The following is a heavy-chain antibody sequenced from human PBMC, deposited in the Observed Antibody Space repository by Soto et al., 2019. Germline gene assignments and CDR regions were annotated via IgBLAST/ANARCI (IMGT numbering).Heavy chain of an antibody. J-gene: IGHJ4*02. V-gene: IGHV3-30*18. CDR3: AKDSLGYSTFFDS. CDR2: TSYDGSYT. Sequence: GSLRLSCAASGFTFSSHGMHWVRQAPGKGLEWVATTSYDGSYTYYADSVKGRFTISRDNSRNTLSLQMNSLRAGDTAVYYCAKDSLGYSTFFDSWGQGTPVTVSS. CDR1: GFTFSSHG. D-gene: IGHD6-13*01.